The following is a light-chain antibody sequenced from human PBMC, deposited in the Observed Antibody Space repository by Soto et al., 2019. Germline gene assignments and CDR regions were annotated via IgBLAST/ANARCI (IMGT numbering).Light chain of an antibody. J-gene: IGKJ2*01. CDR2: GAS. CDR3: QQGHNWPLT. CDR1: QSINSE. V-gene: IGKV3-15*01. Sequence: EIVMTQSPATLSLSPGERAALSCSASQSINSELAWYQQKPGQPPRLLIYGASTRATCVPARFTGSESGAECTLTSRGLQSEDFAVYYCQQGHNWPLTCGQGTRLEI.